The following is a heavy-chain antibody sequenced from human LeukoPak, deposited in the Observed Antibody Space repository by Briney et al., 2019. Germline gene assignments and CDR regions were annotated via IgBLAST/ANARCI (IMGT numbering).Heavy chain of an antibody. V-gene: IGHV4-34*01. D-gene: IGHD3-9*01. CDR1: GGSFSGYY. J-gene: IGHJ4*02. Sequence: SETLSLTCAVYGGSFSGYYWSWIRQPPGKGLEWIGEINHSGSTNYNPSLKSRVTISVDTSKNQFSLKLSSVTAADTAVYYCARGRNYDILTGYEGYFDYWGQGTLVTVSS. CDR3: ARGRNYDILTGYEGYFDY. CDR2: INHSGST.